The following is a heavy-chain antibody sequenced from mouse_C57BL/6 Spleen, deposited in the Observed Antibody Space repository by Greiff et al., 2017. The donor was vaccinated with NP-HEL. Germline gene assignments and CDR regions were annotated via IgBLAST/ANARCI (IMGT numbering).Heavy chain of an antibody. CDR2: ISSGSSTI. D-gene: IGHD2-2*01. CDR3: ANSYGYDFAWFAY. V-gene: IGHV5-17*01. CDR1: GFTFSDYG. J-gene: IGHJ3*01. Sequence: DVMLVESGGGLVKPGGSLKLSCAASGFTFSDYGMHWVRQAPEKGLEWVAYISSGSSTIYSADTVKGRFTISRDNAKNTLFLQMTSLRAEDTAMYYCANSYGYDFAWFAYWGQGTLVTVSA.